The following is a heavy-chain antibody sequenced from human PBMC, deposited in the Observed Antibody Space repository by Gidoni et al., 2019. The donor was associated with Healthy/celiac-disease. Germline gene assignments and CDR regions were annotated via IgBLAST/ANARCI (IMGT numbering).Heavy chain of an antibody. CDR3: ARERGCSGGSCYDGNYYYYYYGMDV. Sequence: EVQLVESGGGLVKPGGSLSLSGAASGFTFSSYSMNWVRQAPGKELEWVSSISSSSSYIYYADSVKGRFTISRDNAKNSLYLQMNSLRAEDTAVYYCARERGCSGGSCYDGNYYYYYYGMDVWGQGTTVTVSS. D-gene: IGHD2-15*01. V-gene: IGHV3-21*01. CDR2: ISSSSSYI. J-gene: IGHJ6*02. CDR1: GFTFSSYS.